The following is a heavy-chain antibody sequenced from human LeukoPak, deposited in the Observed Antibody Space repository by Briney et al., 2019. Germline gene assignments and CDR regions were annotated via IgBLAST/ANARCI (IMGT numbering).Heavy chain of an antibody. CDR2: IIPKSGGT. D-gene: IGHD1-26*01. CDR1: GYTFTGYY. CDR3: VRDLGGATKVPPYFDY. J-gene: IGHJ4*02. Sequence: ASVTVSCKTSGYTFTGYYMHWIRQAPGQGLEWMGWIIPKSGGTNYAQNFQGRVTMTRDTSISTVYMELSRLRSDDTAVYYCVRDLGGATKVPPYFDYWGQGTLVTVSS. V-gene: IGHV1-2*02.